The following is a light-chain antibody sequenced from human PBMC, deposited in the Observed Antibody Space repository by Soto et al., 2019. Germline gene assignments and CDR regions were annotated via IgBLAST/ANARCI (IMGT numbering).Light chain of an antibody. CDR3: LQRSNWPLT. CDR2: DAS. Sequence: DIVLTQSPDILSLSPGERATLSCRASQNVRTFLAWYQQKPGQAPRLLISDASYRATGIPPRFSGSGSGTDFTLTISSLEPEDFAVYYYLQRSNWPLTFGGGTKVEI. CDR1: QNVRTF. V-gene: IGKV3-11*01. J-gene: IGKJ4*01.